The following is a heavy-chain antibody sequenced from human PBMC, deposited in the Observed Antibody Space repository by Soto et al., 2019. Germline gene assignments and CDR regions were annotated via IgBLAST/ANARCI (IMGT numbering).Heavy chain of an antibody. Sequence: QVTLKESGPVLVKPTETLTLTCTVSGFSLSNARMGVSWIRQPPGKALEWLAHIFANDEESYNTSLRSRLTLPTDNSNPXVVLTMTNMDPVDTATYYCARLGDYYDNAGDAFDLWGQGTRVTVSS. CDR2: IFANDEE. D-gene: IGHD3-22*01. V-gene: IGHV2-26*01. J-gene: IGHJ3*01. CDR1: GFSLSNARMG. CDR3: ARLGDYYDNAGDAFDL.